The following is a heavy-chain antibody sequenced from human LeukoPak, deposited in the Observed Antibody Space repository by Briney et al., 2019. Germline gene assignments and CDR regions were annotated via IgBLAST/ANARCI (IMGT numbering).Heavy chain of an antibody. CDR1: GFTSSSYS. CDR3: ASIAARAYYYYMDV. V-gene: IGHV3-21*01. J-gene: IGHJ6*03. CDR2: ISSSSSYI. D-gene: IGHD6-6*01. Sequence: GGSLRLSCAASGFTSSSYSMNWVRQAPGKGLEWVSSISSSSSYIYYADSVKGRFTISRDNAKNSLYLQMNSLKAEDTAVYYCASIAARAYYYYMDVWGKGTTVTVSS.